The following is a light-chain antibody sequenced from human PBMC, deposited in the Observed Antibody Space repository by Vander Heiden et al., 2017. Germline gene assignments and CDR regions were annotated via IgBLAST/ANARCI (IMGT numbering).Light chain of an antibody. CDR2: KDS. V-gene: IGLV3-27*01. CDR3: YSAADNNAVV. CDR1: VLAKKY. Sequence: SYELTQPSSLSVSPGQTARITCSGDVLAKKYARWFQQKPGQAPVLVIYKDSERPSGIPERFSGSSSGTTVTLTISGAQVEDEADYYCYSAADNNAVVFGGGTKLTVL. J-gene: IGLJ2*01.